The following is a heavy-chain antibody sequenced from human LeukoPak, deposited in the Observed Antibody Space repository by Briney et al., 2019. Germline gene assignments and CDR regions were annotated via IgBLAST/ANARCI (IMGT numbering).Heavy chain of an antibody. Sequence: ASVKVSCKASGYTFTSYYMHWVRQAPGQGLEWMGIINPSGGSTSYAQKFQGRVTMTRDMSTSTVYMELSSLRSEDTAVYYCARGPIVVVPAAVNIAVAGNWFDPWGQGTLVTVSS. CDR2: INPSGGST. D-gene: IGHD2-2*01. CDR1: GYTFTSYY. V-gene: IGHV1-46*01. J-gene: IGHJ5*02. CDR3: ARGPIVVVPAAVNIAVAGNWFDP.